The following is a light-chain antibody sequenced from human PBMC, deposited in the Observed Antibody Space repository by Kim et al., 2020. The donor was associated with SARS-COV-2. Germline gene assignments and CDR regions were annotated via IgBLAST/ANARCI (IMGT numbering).Light chain of an antibody. J-gene: IGKJ2*01. CDR3: QQRSNWPRYT. CDR2: DAS. V-gene: IGKV3-11*01. Sequence: LSPGERATLSCRASQNVSSYLAWYQQKPGQAPRLLIYDASNRSTGIPARFSGSGSGTDFTLTISSLEPEDFAVYYCQQRSNWPRYTFGQGTKLEI. CDR1: QNVSSY.